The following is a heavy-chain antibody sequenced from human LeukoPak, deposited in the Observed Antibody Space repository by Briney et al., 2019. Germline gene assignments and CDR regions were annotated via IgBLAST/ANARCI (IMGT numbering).Heavy chain of an antibody. Sequence: QPGRSLRLSCAASGFTFSSYAMHWVRQAPGKGLEWVAVISYDGSNKYYADSVKGRFTISRDNSKNTLYLQMNSLRAEDTAVYYCARDRGPGEWLRLGGMDVWGQGTTVTVSS. CDR2: ISYDGSNK. CDR3: ARDRGPGEWLRLGGMDV. V-gene: IGHV3-30-3*01. D-gene: IGHD5-12*01. J-gene: IGHJ6*02. CDR1: GFTFSSYA.